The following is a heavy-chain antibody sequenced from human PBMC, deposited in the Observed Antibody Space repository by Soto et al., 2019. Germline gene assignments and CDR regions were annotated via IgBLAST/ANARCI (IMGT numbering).Heavy chain of an antibody. Sequence: GGPLRLSCAASGFTFSTYGMHWVRQAPGKGLEWVAFIQYHGINKDYADSVKGRFTISRDNSRNTLYLQMNSLRAEDTAVYYCARGLDYASSGYCLDFWGQGDLVTGSS. CDR1: GFTFSTYG. V-gene: IGHV3-30*02. CDR3: ARGLDYASSGYCLDF. D-gene: IGHD3-22*01. J-gene: IGHJ4*02. CDR2: IQYHGINK.